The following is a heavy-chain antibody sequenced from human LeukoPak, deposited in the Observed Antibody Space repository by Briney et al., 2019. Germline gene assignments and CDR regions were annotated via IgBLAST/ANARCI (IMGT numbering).Heavy chain of an antibody. CDR2: IYYSGST. D-gene: IGHD3-3*01. V-gene: IGHV4-59*08. CDR3: ARSITIFGVVMDV. CDR1: GGSISSYY. J-gene: IGHJ6*02. Sequence: SETLSLTCTVPGGSISSYYWSWIRQPPGKGLECIGYIYYSGSTNYNPSLKSRVTISVDTSKNQFSLKLSSVTAADTAVYYCARSITIFGVVMDVWGQGTTVTVSS.